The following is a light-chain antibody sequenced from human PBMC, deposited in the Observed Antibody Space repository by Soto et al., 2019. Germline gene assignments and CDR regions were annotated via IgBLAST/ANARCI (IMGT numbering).Light chain of an antibody. CDR2: DAS. Sequence: EIVLTQSPATLSLFPGERATLSCRASQSVSSQLAWYQQKPGQAPRLLIYDASNRATGIPARFSGYGSGTDFPLTISSLEPEDFALYYCQQRSNWPEFTFGPGTKVDIK. CDR3: QQRSNWPEFT. CDR1: QSVSSQ. J-gene: IGKJ3*01. V-gene: IGKV3-11*01.